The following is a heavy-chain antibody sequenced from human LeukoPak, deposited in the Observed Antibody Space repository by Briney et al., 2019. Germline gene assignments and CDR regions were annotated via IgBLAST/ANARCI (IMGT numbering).Heavy chain of an antibody. CDR3: ARVVRRGYCSSTSCYAPGADY. D-gene: IGHD2-2*01. J-gene: IGHJ4*02. Sequence: GGSLRLSCAASGFTFSSYAMHWVRQAPGKGLEWVAVISYDGSNKYYADSVKGRFTISRDNSKNTLYLQMNSLRAEDTAVYYCARVVRRGYCSSTSCYAPGADYWGQGTLVTVSS. V-gene: IGHV3-30-3*01. CDR1: GFTFSSYA. CDR2: ISYDGSNK.